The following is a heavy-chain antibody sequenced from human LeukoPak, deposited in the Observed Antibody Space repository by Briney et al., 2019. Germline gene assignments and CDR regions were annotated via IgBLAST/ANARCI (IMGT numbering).Heavy chain of an antibody. V-gene: IGHV3-15*05. CDR3: LIFPGR. CDR2: IKSRADGGTT. CDR1: GFSVINAW. J-gene: IGHJ4*02. D-gene: IGHD3-3*01. Sequence: PGGSLRLSRAASGFSVINAWMSWVRQAPGQGLEWVGRIKSRADGGTTGYAAPEEGRFSISRDDSENTLYLQMISLQIDDTAVYYGLIFPGRWGQGALVTVSS.